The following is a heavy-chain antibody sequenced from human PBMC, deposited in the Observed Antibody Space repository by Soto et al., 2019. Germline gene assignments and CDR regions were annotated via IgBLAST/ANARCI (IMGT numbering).Heavy chain of an antibody. CDR2: ISAYNGNT. V-gene: IGHV1-18*01. J-gene: IGHJ3*02. CDR1: GYTFTSYG. Sequence: ASVKVSCKASGYTFTSYGISWVRQAPGQGLEWMGWISAYNGNTNYAQKLQGRVTMTTDTSTSTAYMELRSLRSDDTAVYYCARDRETGYSSSWYGERYAFDIWGQGTMVTVSS. D-gene: IGHD6-13*01. CDR3: ARDRETGYSSSWYGERYAFDI.